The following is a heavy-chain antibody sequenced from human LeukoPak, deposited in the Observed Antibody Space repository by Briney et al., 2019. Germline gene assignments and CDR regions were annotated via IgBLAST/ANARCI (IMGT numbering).Heavy chain of an antibody. V-gene: IGHV3-23*01. D-gene: IGHD6-13*01. CDR2: ISGSGGST. CDR1: GFTFSSYA. CDR3: AKDGPEGVAAAGNAFDI. J-gene: IGHJ3*02. Sequence: GGSLRLSCAASGFTFSSYAMSWVRQAPGKGLEWVSTISGSGGSTYYADSVKGRFIISRDNSKNTLYLQMNSLRAEDTAVYYCAKDGPEGVAAAGNAFDIWGQGTMVTVSS.